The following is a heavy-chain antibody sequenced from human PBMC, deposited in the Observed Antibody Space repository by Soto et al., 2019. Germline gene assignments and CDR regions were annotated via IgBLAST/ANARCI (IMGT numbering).Heavy chain of an antibody. J-gene: IGHJ6*02. Sequence: GGSLRLSCAASGFTFSTYLMSWVRQAPGKGLEWVANIKYDGSETYYVDSVKGRFTISRDNSKNTLYLQMNSLRAEDTAVYYCARDSQRYTAMVYYGMDVWGQGTTVTVSS. CDR1: GFTFSTYL. D-gene: IGHD5-18*01. V-gene: IGHV3-7*01. CDR3: ARDSQRYTAMVYYGMDV. CDR2: IKYDGSET.